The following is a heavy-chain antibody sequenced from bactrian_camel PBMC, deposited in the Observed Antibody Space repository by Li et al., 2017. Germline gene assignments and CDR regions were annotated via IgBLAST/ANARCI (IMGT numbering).Heavy chain of an antibody. CDR2: ADFDGRP. CDR3: AVLNYYSCYSGSWPRTKYDS. D-gene: IGHD4*01. J-gene: IGHJ4*01. CDR1: GSGDTASPYC. V-gene: IGHV3S26*01. Sequence: VQLVESGGGSVRPGGSLTLSCAVSGSGDTASPYCMAWFRQVPGKKREGVAAADFDGRPSYADSVKGRFTISRDNAKNTLYLQMNSLKPEDTATYYCAVLNYYSCYSGSWPRTKYDSWGQGTQVTVS.